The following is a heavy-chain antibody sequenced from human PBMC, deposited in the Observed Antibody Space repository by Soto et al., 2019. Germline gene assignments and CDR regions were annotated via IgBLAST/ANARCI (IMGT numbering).Heavy chain of an antibody. CDR2: IYYSGST. V-gene: IGHV4-59*01. CDR3: ARLNLAPGVWFDP. CDR1: DTSIFSYF. Sequence: TDPLSLTYIIIDTSIFSYFWCYIVQSPGKGLEWIGYIYYSGSTNYNPSLKSRVTISVDTSKNQFSLKLSSVTAADTAVYFCARLNLAPGVWFDPWGQGTLVTVSS. J-gene: IGHJ5*02. D-gene: IGHD2-8*01.